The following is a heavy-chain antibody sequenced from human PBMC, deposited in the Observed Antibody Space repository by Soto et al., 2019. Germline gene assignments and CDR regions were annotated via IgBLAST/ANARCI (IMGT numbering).Heavy chain of an antibody. D-gene: IGHD2-15*01. CDR3: ARDQRYCSGGSCYRWFDP. Sequence: SETLSLTCTVSGGSISSYYWSWIRQPPGKGLKWIGYIYYSGSTNYNPSLKSRVTISVDTSKNQFSLKLSSVTAADTAVYYCARDQRYCSGGSCYRWFDPWGQGTLVTVS. CDR1: GGSISSYY. V-gene: IGHV4-59*01. CDR2: IYYSGST. J-gene: IGHJ5*02.